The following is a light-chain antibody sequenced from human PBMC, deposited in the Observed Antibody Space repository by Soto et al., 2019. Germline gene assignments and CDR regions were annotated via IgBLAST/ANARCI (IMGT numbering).Light chain of an antibody. CDR2: EVT. CDR1: SSDVGGYNY. Sequence: QSVLTQPRSVSGSPGQSVTISFTGTSSDVGGYNYVSWYQQDPGIAPKLIIYEVTERPSGVPDRFSGAKSGNTASLTISGLQAEDEANYYCCSYAGSYTWVIGGGTKLTVL. V-gene: IGLV2-11*01. CDR3: CSYAGSYTWV. J-gene: IGLJ3*02.